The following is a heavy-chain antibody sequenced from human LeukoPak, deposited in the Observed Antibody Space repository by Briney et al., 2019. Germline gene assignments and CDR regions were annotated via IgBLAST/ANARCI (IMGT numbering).Heavy chain of an antibody. CDR1: GLTLNYYS. CDR3: AGDGVVGATKWGHFDF. CDR2: ITTSSSYI. D-gene: IGHD1-26*01. V-gene: IGHV3-21*01. J-gene: IGHJ4*02. Sequence: GGSLTLSCAASGLTLNYYSMDWVRQAPGKGLEWVASITTSSSYIYYADSVRGRFTISRDNAKNSLYLQMSSLRAEDTAVYYCAGDGVVGATKWGHFDFWGQGTRVTVSS.